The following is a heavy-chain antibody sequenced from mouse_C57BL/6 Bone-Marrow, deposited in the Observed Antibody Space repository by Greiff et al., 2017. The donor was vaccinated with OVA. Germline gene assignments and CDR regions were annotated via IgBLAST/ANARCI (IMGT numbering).Heavy chain of an antibody. V-gene: IGHV1-76*01. CDR1: GYTFTDYY. CDR2: IYPGSGNT. J-gene: IGHJ1*03. CDR3: ARDYYYGSSYGYFDV. D-gene: IGHD1-1*01. Sequence: QVQLQQSGAELVRPGASVKLSCKASGYTFTDYYINWVKQRPGQGLEWIARIYPGSGNTYYNEKFKGKATLTAEKSSSTAYMQLSSLTSEDSAVYFCARDYYYGSSYGYFDVWRTGTTVTVSS.